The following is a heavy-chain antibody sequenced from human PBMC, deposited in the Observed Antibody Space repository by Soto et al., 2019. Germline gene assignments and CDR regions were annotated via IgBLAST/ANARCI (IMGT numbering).Heavy chain of an antibody. V-gene: IGHV4-59*01. J-gene: IGHJ6*03. D-gene: IGHD1-7*01. CDR1: GGSISSYY. CDR2: IYYSGST. Sequence: PSETLSLTCTVPGGSISSYYLSWIRQPPGKGLEWIGYIYYSGSTNYNPSLKSRVTISVDTSKNQFSLKLSSVTAADTAVYYCARTGTTFLDYYYYMDVWGKGTTVTVSS. CDR3: ARTGTTFLDYYYYMDV.